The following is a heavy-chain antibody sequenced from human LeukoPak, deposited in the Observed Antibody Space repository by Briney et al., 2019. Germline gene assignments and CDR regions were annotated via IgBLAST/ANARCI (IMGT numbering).Heavy chain of an antibody. J-gene: IGHJ5*02. Sequence: PGGSLRLSCAASGFSFSNYWMHWVRQAPGKGLVWVSRINSDGSSTTYADSVKGRFTISRDNPKNTLYLKMNSLRAEDTAVYYCARDGVEFYNWFDPWGQGTLVTVSS. CDR2: INSDGSST. D-gene: IGHD2-21*01. CDR1: GFSFSNYW. V-gene: IGHV3-74*01. CDR3: ARDGVEFYNWFDP.